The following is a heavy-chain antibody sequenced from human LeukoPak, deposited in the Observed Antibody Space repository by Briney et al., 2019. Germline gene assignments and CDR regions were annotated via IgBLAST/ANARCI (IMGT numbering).Heavy chain of an antibody. CDR1: GFTFGDYA. Sequence: GRSLRLSCTASGFTFGDYAMSWVRQAPGKGLEWVGFIRSKAYGGTTEYAASVKGRFTISRDDSKSIAYLQMNSLKTEDTAVYYCTDGSEGYWGQGTLVTVSS. CDR2: IRSKAYGGTT. CDR3: TDGSEGY. J-gene: IGHJ4*02. V-gene: IGHV3-49*04. D-gene: IGHD5-24*01.